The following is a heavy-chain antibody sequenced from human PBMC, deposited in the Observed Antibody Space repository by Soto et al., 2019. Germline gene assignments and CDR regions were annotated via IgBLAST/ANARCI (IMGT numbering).Heavy chain of an antibody. D-gene: IGHD2-2*01. CDR1: GFTFTSYW. Sequence: GVSLRLSCAAPGFTFTSYWMTWARQAPGKGLEWVANIKQDGSEKYYVDSVKGRFTISRDNAKNSLYLQMNSLRAENTAVYSCARHLLGYQLPIDYWGQGTLVTVSS. J-gene: IGHJ4*02. V-gene: IGHV3-7*05. CDR3: ARHLLGYQLPIDY. CDR2: IKQDGSEK.